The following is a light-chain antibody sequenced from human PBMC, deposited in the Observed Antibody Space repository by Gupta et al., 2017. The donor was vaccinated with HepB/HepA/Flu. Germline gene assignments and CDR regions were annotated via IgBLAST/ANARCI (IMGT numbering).Light chain of an antibody. V-gene: IGKV1-9*01. CDR3: QQLRGYPLT. CDR2: LAS. J-gene: IGKJ4*01. Sequence: DIQLTQSPSFLSASVGDRVTITCRASQGISRYLAWYQQKPGKAPNLLIFLASSLQRGVPSRFSGRGSGTEFTLTISSLQPEDFATYHCQQLRGYPLTFGGGTKVALK. CDR1: QGISRY.